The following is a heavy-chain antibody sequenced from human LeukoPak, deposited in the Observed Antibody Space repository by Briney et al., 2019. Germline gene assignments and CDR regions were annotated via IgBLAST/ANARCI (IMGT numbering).Heavy chain of an antibody. Sequence: SETLSLNCTVSGGSISSSSYYWGWIRQAPGRGLEWIGSIYYLGITYYHPSLNSRVTTSVDTSNNLFSLRVSSVTAADTAVYYCARLFQYSSSSRYFQHWGQGTVITVSS. J-gene: IGHJ1*01. CDR1: GGSISSSSYY. CDR2: IYYLGIT. V-gene: IGHV4-39*01. CDR3: ARLFQYSSSSRYFQH. D-gene: IGHD6-6*01.